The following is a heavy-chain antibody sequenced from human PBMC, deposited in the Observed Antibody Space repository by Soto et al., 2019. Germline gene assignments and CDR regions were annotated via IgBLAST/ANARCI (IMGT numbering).Heavy chain of an antibody. CDR3: AKDQHPGRVAATGVQPIFRYYYGMDV. CDR2: ISYDGSNK. D-gene: IGHD6-13*01. J-gene: IGHJ6*02. CDR1: GFTFSSYG. Sequence: QVQLVESGGGVVQPGRSLRLSCAASGFTFSSYGMHWVRQAPGKGLEWVAVISYDGSNKYYADSVKGRFTISRDNSKNTMYLQMNSLRAEDTAVYYCAKDQHPGRVAATGVQPIFRYYYGMDVWGQGTTVTVSS. V-gene: IGHV3-30*18.